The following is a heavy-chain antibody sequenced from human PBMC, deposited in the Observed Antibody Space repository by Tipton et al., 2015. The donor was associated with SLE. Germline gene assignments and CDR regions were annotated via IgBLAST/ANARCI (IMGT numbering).Heavy chain of an antibody. CDR1: GGSISSSSYY. CDR3: AREGIAAAGGFDL. D-gene: IGHD6-13*01. CDR2: INHSGST. Sequence: TLSLTCPVSGGSISSSSYYWGWIRQPPGKGLEWIGEINHSGSTTYNPSLKSRVTISVDTSKNQFSLKLSSVTAADTAVYYCAREGIAAAGGFDLWGRGSLVTVSS. J-gene: IGHJ2*01. V-gene: IGHV4-39*07.